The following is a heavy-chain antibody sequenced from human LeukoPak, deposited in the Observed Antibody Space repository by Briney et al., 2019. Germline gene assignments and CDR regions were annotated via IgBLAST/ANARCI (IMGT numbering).Heavy chain of an antibody. CDR2: MNPNRGNS. Sequence: ASVKVSCKASGYTFTTYDINGGRQATGQGLEWAGWMNPNRGNSGHAQKFQGRVTMTRDTSISTAYLELSSLRSDDTAVYYCARVAPCHTDICNAYYLDYWGQGTLVSVSS. J-gene: IGHJ4*02. CDR3: ARVAPCHTDICNAYYLDY. D-gene: IGHD2/OR15-2a*01. V-gene: IGHV1-8*01. CDR1: GYTFTTYD.